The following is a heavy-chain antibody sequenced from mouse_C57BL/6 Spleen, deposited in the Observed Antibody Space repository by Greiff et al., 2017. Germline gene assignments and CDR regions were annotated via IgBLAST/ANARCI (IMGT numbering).Heavy chain of an antibody. CDR3: ASGSSGYSAWFAY. J-gene: IGHJ3*01. V-gene: IGHV1-55*01. D-gene: IGHD3-2*02. Sequence: QVQLQQPGAELVKPGASVKMSCKASGYTFTSYWITWVKQRPGQGLEWIGDIYPGSGSTNYNEKFKSKATLTVDTSSSTAYMQLSSLTSEDSAVYYCASGSSGYSAWFAYWGQGTLVTVSA. CDR2: IYPGSGST. CDR1: GYTFTSYW.